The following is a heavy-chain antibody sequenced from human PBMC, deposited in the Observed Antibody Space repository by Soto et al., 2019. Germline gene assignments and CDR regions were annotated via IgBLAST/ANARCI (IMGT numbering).Heavy chain of an antibody. CDR1: GDSISSGGYS. Sequence: QVQLQESGSGLVRPSETLSLTCAVSGDSISSGGYSWNWIRQVPGQGLEWIGHMFVGGLTFYNPSLKSRVSMSMDKSQNHFSLTLTSVTAADTAMYFCARARRGFDPWGQGTLVVVSS. J-gene: IGHJ5*02. D-gene: IGHD3-10*01. CDR3: ARARRGFDP. CDR2: MFVGGLT. V-gene: IGHV4-30-2*01.